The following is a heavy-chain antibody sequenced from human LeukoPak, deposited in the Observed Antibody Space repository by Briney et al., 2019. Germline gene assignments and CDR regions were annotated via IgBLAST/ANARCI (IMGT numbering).Heavy chain of an antibody. CDR2: VYDSGTT. V-gene: IGHV4-59*01. D-gene: IGHD1-1*01. J-gene: IGHJ6*03. Sequence: SETLSLTCTVSGGSISSYYWSWIRQPPGKGLEWFGYVYDSGTTNYNPSLKSRVTISADTSKNQFSLKLSSVTAADTAVYYCARVSWFPGTSYYYMDVWDKGTTVTVSS. CDR1: GGSISSYY. CDR3: ARVSWFPGTSYYYMDV.